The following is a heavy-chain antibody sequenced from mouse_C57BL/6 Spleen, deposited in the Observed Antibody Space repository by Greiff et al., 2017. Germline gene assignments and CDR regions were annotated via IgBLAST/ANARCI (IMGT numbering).Heavy chain of an antibody. J-gene: IGHJ2*01. Sequence: QVQLQQSGAELVKPGASVKMSCKASGYTFTSYWITWVKQRPGQGLEWIGDIYPGSGSTNYNEKFKSKATLTVDTSSSTAYMQLSSLTSEDSAVYDCARNYGSSRYFDYWGQGTTLTVSS. CDR3: ARNYGSSRYFDY. V-gene: IGHV1-55*01. CDR2: IYPGSGST. CDR1: GYTFTSYW. D-gene: IGHD1-1*01.